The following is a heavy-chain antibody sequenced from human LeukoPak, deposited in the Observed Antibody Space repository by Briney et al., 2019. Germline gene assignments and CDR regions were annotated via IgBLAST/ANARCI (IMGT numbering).Heavy chain of an antibody. CDR1: GNTLTELS. CDR3: ATTYSSGWPSGYGTDV. V-gene: IGHV1-24*01. CDR2: FDPEDGDT. J-gene: IGHJ6*02. D-gene: IGHD6-19*01. Sequence: ASVKVSCKVSGNTLTELSMHWVRQAPGKGLEWMGGFDPEDGDTIYAQKFQGRVTMTEDTSTDTAYMELSSLRSEDTAVYYCATTYSSGWPSGYGTDVWGQGTTVTVSS.